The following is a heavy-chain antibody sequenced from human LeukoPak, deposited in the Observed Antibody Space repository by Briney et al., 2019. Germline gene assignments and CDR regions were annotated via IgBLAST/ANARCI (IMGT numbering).Heavy chain of an antibody. CDR1: GYTFTNFD. CDR2: MNPNSGNT. V-gene: IGHV1-8*01. Sequence: ASVKVSCKASGYTFTNFDINWVRQATGQGLEWMGWMNPNSGNTGYAQKFQGRVTMTRNTSISTVYMELSSLRSEDTAVYYCAREVDVDSQTYYFDYWGQGTLVTVSS. CDR3: AREVDVDSQTYYFDY. J-gene: IGHJ4*02. D-gene: IGHD3-9*01.